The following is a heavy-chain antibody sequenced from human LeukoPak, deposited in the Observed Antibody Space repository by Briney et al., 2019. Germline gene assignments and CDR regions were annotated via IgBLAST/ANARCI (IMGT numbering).Heavy chain of an antibody. CDR3: ARDQDTIFGVVTHYY. D-gene: IGHD3-3*01. CDR1: GYTFTSYG. Sequence: RASVKVSCKASGYTFTSYGISWVRQAPGQGLEWMGWISAYNGNTNYAQKLQGRVTVTTDTSTSTAYMELRSLRSDDTAVYYCARDQDTIFGVVTHYYWGQGTLVTVSS. V-gene: IGHV1-18*01. J-gene: IGHJ4*02. CDR2: ISAYNGNT.